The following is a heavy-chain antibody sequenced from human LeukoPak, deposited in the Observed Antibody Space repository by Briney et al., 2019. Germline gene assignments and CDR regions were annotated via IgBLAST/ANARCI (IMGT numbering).Heavy chain of an antibody. CDR2: IYTSGST. CDR1: GGSFSGYY. V-gene: IGHV4-59*10. D-gene: IGHD1-14*01. J-gene: IGHJ4*02. Sequence: SETLSLTCAVYGGSFSGYYWSWIRQPPGEGLEWIGRIYTSGSTNYNPSLKSRVTMSVDTSKNQFSLKLSSVTAADTAVYYCARGPSRYRFDYWGQGTLVTVSS. CDR3: ARGPSRYRFDY.